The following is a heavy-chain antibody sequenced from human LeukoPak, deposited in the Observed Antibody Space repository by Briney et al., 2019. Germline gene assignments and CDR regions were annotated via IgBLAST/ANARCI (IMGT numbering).Heavy chain of an antibody. CDR3: ARANPGTVDY. V-gene: IGHV3-33*01. CDR1: GFTFSSYG. CDR2: IWYDGSNK. J-gene: IGHJ4*02. D-gene: IGHD1/OR15-1a*01. Sequence: GRSLRLSCAASGFTFSSYGMHWVRRAPGKGLEWVAVIWYDGSNKYYADSVKGRFTISRDNSKNTLYLQMNSLRAEDTAVYYCARANPGTVDYWGQGTLVTVSS.